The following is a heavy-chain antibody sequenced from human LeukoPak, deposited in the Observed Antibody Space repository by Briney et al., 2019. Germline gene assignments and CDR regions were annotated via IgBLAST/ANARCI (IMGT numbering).Heavy chain of an antibody. CDR3: ARSGSYRIDY. D-gene: IGHD4-11*01. CDR2: ISSSSTI. Sequence: PGGSLRLSCAASGFTFSSYSMNWVRQAPGKGLEWVSFISSSSTIYYADSVKGRFTISRDNAKNSVYLQMNSLRDEDTAVYYCARSGSYRIDYWGQGTLVTVSS. V-gene: IGHV3-48*02. CDR1: GFTFSSYS. J-gene: IGHJ4*02.